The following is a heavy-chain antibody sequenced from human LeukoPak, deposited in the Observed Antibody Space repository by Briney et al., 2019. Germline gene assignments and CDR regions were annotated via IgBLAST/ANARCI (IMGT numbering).Heavy chain of an antibody. D-gene: IGHD2-2*01. V-gene: IGHV3-49*04. CDR3: TRAPHPRCSSSGCYLDY. Sequence: GGSLRLFCSTSGFTFGDYAMSWVRQAPGKGLEWVGFIQAKAYGGATKYAASVNGRFSISRDDSQSIANLQMNDLKTEDTAVYYCTRAPHPRCSSSGCYLDYWGQGTLVTVSS. J-gene: IGHJ4*02. CDR1: GFTFGDYA. CDR2: IQAKAYGGAT.